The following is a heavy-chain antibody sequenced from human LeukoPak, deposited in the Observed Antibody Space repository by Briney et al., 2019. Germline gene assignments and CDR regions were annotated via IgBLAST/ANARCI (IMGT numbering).Heavy chain of an antibody. J-gene: IGHJ4*02. CDR1: GGSITTTNYY. CDR3: ARGRGSSWYRDFDY. CDR2: IYYSGST. D-gene: IGHD6-13*01. V-gene: IGHV4-39*02. Sequence: SETLSLTCTASGGSITTTNYYWGWIRQSPGKGLEWIGSIYYSGSTYYNPSLKSRVTISVDTSKNHSSLRLSSVTAADTAVYYCARGRGSSWYRDFDYWGQGTLVTVSS.